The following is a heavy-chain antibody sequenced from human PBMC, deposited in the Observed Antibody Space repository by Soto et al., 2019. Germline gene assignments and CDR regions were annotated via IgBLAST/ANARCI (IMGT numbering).Heavy chain of an antibody. Sequence: QVHLVQSGAEVKKPGASVKVSCKASGYTFTNYDINWVRQAPGQGLEWMGWISTYTGNTNYAQKLQGRVTRTTDTTTSTAYTERRRLRSDDTAVYYCARGYYYGSGRPTPGGMDVWGPGTSDTDSS. CDR3: ARGYYYGSGRPTPGGMDV. V-gene: IGHV1-18*01. J-gene: IGHJ6*02. CDR1: GYTFTNYD. D-gene: IGHD3-10*01. CDR2: ISTYTGNT.